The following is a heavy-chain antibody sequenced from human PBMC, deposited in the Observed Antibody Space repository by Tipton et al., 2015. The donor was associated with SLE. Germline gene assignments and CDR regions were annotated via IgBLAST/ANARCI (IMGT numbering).Heavy chain of an antibody. CDR1: GASVRNHY. V-gene: IGHV4-59*02. CDR3: ARENYAESRGI. Sequence: TLSLTCTVSGASVRNHYWSWIRQSPGKGLEWIGYVYGTGNTDYNPSLKSRVTLSVDTSKNQFSLQLTSVTAADTAVYYCARENYAESRGIWGQGTMVTVSS. CDR2: VYGTGNT. D-gene: IGHD3-16*01. J-gene: IGHJ3*02.